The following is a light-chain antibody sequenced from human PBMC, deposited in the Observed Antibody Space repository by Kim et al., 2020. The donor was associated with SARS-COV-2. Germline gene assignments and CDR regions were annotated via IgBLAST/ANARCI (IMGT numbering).Light chain of an antibody. CDR1: NSGSKS. CDR2: YDS. V-gene: IGLV3-21*04. Sequence: GKTARSTCGGNNSGSKSVRWYQHKPSQAPVMVLYYDSDRPSGIPERFSGSNSGNTATLTISRVEAGDEADYYCQLWDSSSNHWVFGGGTQLTVL. J-gene: IGLJ3*02. CDR3: QLWDSSSNHWV.